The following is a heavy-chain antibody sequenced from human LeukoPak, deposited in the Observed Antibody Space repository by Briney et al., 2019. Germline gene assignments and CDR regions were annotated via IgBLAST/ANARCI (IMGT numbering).Heavy chain of an antibody. V-gene: IGHV3-7*05. CDR3: ARAATAGTVDY. CDR1: GFTFSIYW. CDR2: INQDGSEK. Sequence: PGGSLRLSRAASGFTFSIYWMSWVRQAPGKGLEWVANINQDGSEKYYVDSVKGRFTISRDNAKNSLYLEMNSLRGEDTAVYYCARAATAGTVDYWGQGTLVTVSS. D-gene: IGHD6-13*01. J-gene: IGHJ4*02.